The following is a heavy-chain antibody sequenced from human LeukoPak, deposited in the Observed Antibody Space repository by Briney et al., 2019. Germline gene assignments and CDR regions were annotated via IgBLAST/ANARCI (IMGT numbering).Heavy chain of an antibody. CDR1: GYSISSGYY. D-gene: IGHD3-10*01. CDR2: INHSGST. J-gene: IGHJ3*02. Sequence: SETLSLTCTVSGYSISSGYYWGWIRQPPGKGREWIGEINHSGSTNYNPSLKSRVTISVDTSKNQFSLKLSSVTAADTAVYYCAGMVPDAFDIWGQGTMVTVSS. CDR3: AGMVPDAFDI. V-gene: IGHV4-38-2*02.